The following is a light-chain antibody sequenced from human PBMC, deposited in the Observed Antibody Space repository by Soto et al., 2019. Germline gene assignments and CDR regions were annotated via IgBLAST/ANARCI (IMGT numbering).Light chain of an antibody. CDR2: GAS. J-gene: IGKJ3*01. CDR3: QQYGSSFT. CDR1: QYVSSSY. Sequence: EIVLTQSPGTLSLSPGERVTLSCRASQYVSSSYLAWYQQKPGQAPRLLIYGASSRATGIPDRFSGSGSGTAFTITISRLEPEALSVYYCQQYGSSFTFGPGTKVDIK. V-gene: IGKV3-20*01.